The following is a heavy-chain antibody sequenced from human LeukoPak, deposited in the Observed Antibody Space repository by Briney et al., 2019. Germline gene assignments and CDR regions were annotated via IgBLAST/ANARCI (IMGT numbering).Heavy chain of an antibody. CDR1: VFALSTYG. J-gene: IGHJ4*02. V-gene: IGHV3-23*01. D-gene: IGHD6-13*01. CDR3: AKGSALGYRSSWYLNS. Sequence: GGSLRLSCAPSVFALSTYGMTWVRQAPGKGLEWISATSGSGAYTYYADSVKGRFTISRDNSKDTLYLQMNSLKVDDTALYYCAKGSALGYRSSWYLNSWGQGTLVSVSS. CDR2: TSGSGAYT.